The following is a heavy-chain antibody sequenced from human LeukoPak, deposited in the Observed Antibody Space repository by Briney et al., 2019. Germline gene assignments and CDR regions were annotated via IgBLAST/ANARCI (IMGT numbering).Heavy chain of an antibody. CDR1: GFTFSNYA. V-gene: IGHV3-23*01. D-gene: IGHD3-10*01. CDR2: ISGSGGHT. J-gene: IGHJ4*02. CDR3: AKAFYYGSGSYSSNFDS. Sequence: GGSLRLSCAASGFTFSNYAMSWVRQAPGKGLEWVSTISGSGGHTFYADSVEGRLTISRDNSKNTLYLQMNSLRAEDTALYYCAKAFYYGSGSYSSNFDSWGQGALVTASS.